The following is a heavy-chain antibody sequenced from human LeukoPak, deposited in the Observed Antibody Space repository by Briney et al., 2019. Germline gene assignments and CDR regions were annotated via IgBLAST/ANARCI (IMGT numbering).Heavy chain of an antibody. V-gene: IGHV1-46*01. J-gene: IGHJ4*02. CDR3: ARAGAISNYIFDF. CDR1: GYTFTSYN. CDR2: IDPSGDST. D-gene: IGHD3-10*01. Sequence: ASVKVSCKASGYTFTSYNLHWVRRAPGQGPEWMGMIDPSGDSTSYAQKFQGRLTVTTDTSTSTVYMELSSLRSEETAVYYCARAGAISNYIFDFWGQGTLVTVSS.